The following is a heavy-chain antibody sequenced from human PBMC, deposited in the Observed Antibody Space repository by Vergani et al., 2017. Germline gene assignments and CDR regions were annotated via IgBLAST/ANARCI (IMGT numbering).Heavy chain of an antibody. V-gene: IGHV3-33*01. D-gene: IGHD1-14*01. CDR1: GFTFNQSG. CDR2: TWYDGNNK. J-gene: IGHJ5*02. Sequence: QVQLVESGGGVVQPGRSLRLSCAASGFTFNQSGMHWVRQAPGKGLEWVAVTWYDGNNKQYADSVKGRLTISRDNSKRTMYLQMNSLRDEDTGVYYCARDLRLLYNRFDPWGQGTLVTVSS. CDR3: ARDLRLLYNRFDP.